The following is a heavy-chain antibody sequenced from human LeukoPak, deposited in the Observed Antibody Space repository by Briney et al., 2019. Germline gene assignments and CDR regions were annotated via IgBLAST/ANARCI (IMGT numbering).Heavy chain of an antibody. CDR1: GFTFSTYD. Sequence: GGSLRLSCTASGFTFSTYDMTWVRQAPGKGLEWLSYISSSSTTVHYADSVKGRFTISRDNARNSLYLQMNSLRAEDTAVYYCARGDYVDYWGQGTLVTVSS. V-gene: IGHV3-48*01. CDR2: ISSSSTTV. CDR3: ARGDYVDY. D-gene: IGHD3-16*01. J-gene: IGHJ4*02.